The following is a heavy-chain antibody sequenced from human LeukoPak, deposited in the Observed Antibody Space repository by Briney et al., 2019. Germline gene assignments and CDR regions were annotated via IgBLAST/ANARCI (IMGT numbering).Heavy chain of an antibody. V-gene: IGHV1-69*13. D-gene: IGHD1-26*01. CDR3: ARASSGSYFGYYGMDV. Sequence: SVKVSCKASGGTFSSYAISWVRQAPGQGLEWMGGIIPIFGTANYAQKFQGRVTITADESTSTAYMELSSLRSEDTAMYYCARASSGSYFGYYGMDVWGQGTTVTVSS. CDR2: IIPIFGTA. CDR1: GGTFSSYA. J-gene: IGHJ6*02.